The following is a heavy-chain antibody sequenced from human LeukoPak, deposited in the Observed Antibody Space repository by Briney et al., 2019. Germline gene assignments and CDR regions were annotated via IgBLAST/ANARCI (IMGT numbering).Heavy chain of an antibody. CDR1: GGSISSSSYY. J-gene: IGHJ6*03. CDR2: IYYSGST. D-gene: IGHD2-2*01. Sequence: SETLSLTCTVSGGSISSSSYYWGWIRQPPGKGLEWIGSIYYSGSTYYNPSLKSRVTISVDTSKNQFSLKLSSVTAADTAVYYCARAASPQLNPYYYYMDVWGKGTTVTISS. CDR3: ARAASPQLNPYYYYMDV. V-gene: IGHV4-39*07.